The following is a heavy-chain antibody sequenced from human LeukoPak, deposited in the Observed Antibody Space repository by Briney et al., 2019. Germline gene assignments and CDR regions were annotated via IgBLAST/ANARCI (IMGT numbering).Heavy chain of an antibody. J-gene: IGHJ4*02. CDR3: ARPYYDFWSGYYTRFDY. V-gene: IGHV1-18*01. D-gene: IGHD3-3*01. CDR2: ISAYNGNT. Sequence: ASVKVSCKASGYTFTSYGISWVRQAPGQGLEWMGWISAYNGNTNYAQKLQGRVTMTTDTSTSTAYMELRSLRSDDTAVYYCARPYYDFWSGYYTRFDYWGQGTLVTVSS. CDR1: GYTFTSYG.